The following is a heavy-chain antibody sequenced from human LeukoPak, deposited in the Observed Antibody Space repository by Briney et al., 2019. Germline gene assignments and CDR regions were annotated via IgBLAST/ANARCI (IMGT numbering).Heavy chain of an antibody. J-gene: IGHJ5*02. V-gene: IGHV4-59*01. Sequence: SETLSLTCTVSGGSINSYYWSWIRQPPGNGLEWIGYIYYSGSTNYNPSLKSRVTISVDTSKNQFSLKLSSVTAADTAVYYCARAVAYSSSWYWFDPWGQGTLVTVSS. CDR3: ARAVAYSSSWYWFDP. CDR1: GGSINSYY. CDR2: IYYSGST. D-gene: IGHD6-13*01.